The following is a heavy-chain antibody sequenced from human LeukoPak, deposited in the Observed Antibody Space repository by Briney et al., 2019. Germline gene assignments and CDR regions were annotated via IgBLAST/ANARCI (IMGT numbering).Heavy chain of an antibody. V-gene: IGHV3-66*01. D-gene: IGHD3-10*01. J-gene: IGHJ4*02. CDR3: AKDSYGSGSHTFDY. CDR2: IYSGGST. CDR1: GFTVSSNY. Sequence: GGSLRLSCAASGFTVSSNYMSWVRQAPGKGLEWVSVIYSGGSTYYADSVKGRFTISRDNSKNTLYLQMNSLRAEDTAVYYCAKDSYGSGSHTFDYWGQGTLVTVSS.